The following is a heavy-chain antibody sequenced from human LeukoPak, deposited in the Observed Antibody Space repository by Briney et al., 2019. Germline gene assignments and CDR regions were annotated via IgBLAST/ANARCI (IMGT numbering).Heavy chain of an antibody. V-gene: IGHV1-18*01. CDR3: ARDQGGRIVVATAMTDLDAFDI. CDR2: ISAYNGNT. Sequence: ASVKVSCKASGYTFTSYGISWVRQAPGQGLEWMGWISAYNGNTNYAQKLQGRVTMTTDTSTSTAYMELRSLRSDDTAVYYCARDQGGRIVVATAMTDLDAFDIWGQGTMVTVSS. J-gene: IGHJ3*02. D-gene: IGHD2-21*02. CDR1: GYTFTSYG.